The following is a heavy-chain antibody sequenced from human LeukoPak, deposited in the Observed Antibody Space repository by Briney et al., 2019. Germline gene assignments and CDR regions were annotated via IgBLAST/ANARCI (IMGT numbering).Heavy chain of an antibody. CDR2: INHSGST. Sequence: SETLSLTCAVYGGSFSGYYWSWVRQPPGKGLEWIGEINHSGSTNYNPSLKSRVTISVDTSKNQFSLKLSSVTAADTSVYYCASGGNPDYFDHWGQGALVRVSS. D-gene: IGHD1-14*01. CDR3: ASGGNPDYFDH. V-gene: IGHV4-34*01. J-gene: IGHJ4*02. CDR1: GGSFSGYY.